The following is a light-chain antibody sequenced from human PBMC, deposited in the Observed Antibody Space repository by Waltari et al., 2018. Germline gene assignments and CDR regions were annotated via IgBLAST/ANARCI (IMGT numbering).Light chain of an antibody. CDR1: TSAICSHNI. V-gene: IGLV2-23*02. CDR3: CSYAGSTTWV. CDR2: YVN. J-gene: IGLJ3*02. Sequence: QSALTQPASMSGSPGQSITVSCTGATSAICSHNIVSWYQQHPGKAPKLILYYVNRRPSGVSDRFSGSKSGITASLTISGLQAEDEADYYCCSYAGSTTWVFGGGTKLTVL.